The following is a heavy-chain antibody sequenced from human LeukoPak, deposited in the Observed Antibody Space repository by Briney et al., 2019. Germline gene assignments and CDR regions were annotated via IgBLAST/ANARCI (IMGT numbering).Heavy chain of an antibody. J-gene: IGHJ4*02. Sequence: GAPVKVSSKASVYTFTRYDINSVREATGQGGEWMGWMNPNSGITGYAQKLQGRVNMTRTTSIGTAYMELSRLRSEDTAVYYCARGLGGSGYYFIKELPKNYFDYWGQGTLVTVSS. D-gene: IGHD3-22*01. CDR1: VYTFTRYD. CDR2: MNPNSGIT. V-gene: IGHV1-8*01. CDR3: ARGLGGSGYYFIKELPKNYFDY.